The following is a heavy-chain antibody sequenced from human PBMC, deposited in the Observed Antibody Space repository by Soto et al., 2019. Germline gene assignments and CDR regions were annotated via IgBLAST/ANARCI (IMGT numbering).Heavy chain of an antibody. CDR2: MLHSGNT. CDR1: GYSVISNWW. Sequence: SETLSLTCAVSGYSVISNWWWGWVRQSPGKGVEWIADMLHSGNTNYSPSLESRVTISVDTSKNQFSLKLTSVTAADTAVYYCTRDKITGLFDYWGQGTLVTVSS. V-gene: IGHV4-4*02. J-gene: IGHJ4*02. D-gene: IGHD2-8*02. CDR3: TRDKITGLFDY.